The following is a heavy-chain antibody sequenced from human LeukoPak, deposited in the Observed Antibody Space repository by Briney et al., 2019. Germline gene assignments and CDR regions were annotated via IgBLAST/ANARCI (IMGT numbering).Heavy chain of an antibody. J-gene: IGHJ4*02. CDR2: IIPILGIA. CDR1: VYTFTGYY. CDR3: ARDLGYCSGGSCYHY. V-gene: IGHV1-69*04. Sequence: AASVKVSCKASVYTFTGYYIHWVRQAPGQGLEWMGRIIPILGIANYAQKFQGRVTITADKSTSTAYMELSSLRSEDTAVYYCARDLGYCSGGSCYHYWGQGTLVTVSS. D-gene: IGHD2-15*01.